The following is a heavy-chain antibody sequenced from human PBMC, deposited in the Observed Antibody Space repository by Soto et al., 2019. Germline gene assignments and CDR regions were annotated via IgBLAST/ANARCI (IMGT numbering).Heavy chain of an antibody. Sequence: SVKVSCKASGGTFSSYAISWVRQAPGQGLEWMGGIIPIFGTATYAQKFQGRVTITADESTSTAYMELSSLRSEDTAVYYCARVVVVVPAAIYDYYYGMDVWGQGTTVTV. CDR1: GGTFSSYA. CDR3: ARVVVVVPAAIYDYYYGMDV. V-gene: IGHV1-69*13. CDR2: IIPIFGTA. D-gene: IGHD2-2*02. J-gene: IGHJ6*02.